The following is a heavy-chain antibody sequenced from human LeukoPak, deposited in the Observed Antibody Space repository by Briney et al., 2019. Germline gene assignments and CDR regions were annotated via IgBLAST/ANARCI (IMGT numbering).Heavy chain of an antibody. J-gene: IGHJ5*02. V-gene: IGHV1-18*01. CDR2: ISAYNGNT. CDR3: SRGPTIRGRWFDP. Sequence: ASVKVSCKASGYTFTSYGISWVRQAPGQGLEWMGWISAYNGNTNYAQELQGRVTMTRDTSTSTVYMELSSLRSEDTAVYYCSRGPTIRGRWFDPWGQGTLVTVSS. CDR1: GYTFTSYG. D-gene: IGHD5-24*01.